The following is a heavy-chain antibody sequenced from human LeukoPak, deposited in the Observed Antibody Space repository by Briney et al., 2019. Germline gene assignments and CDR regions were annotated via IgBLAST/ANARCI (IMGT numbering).Heavy chain of an antibody. Sequence: GGSLRLSCAASGFTFSSYSMSWVRQAPGKGLEWVSSISSSGGNTYYPDSVKGRFTISRDNSKNTMYLQMNSLRAEDTAVYYCAKTLDIVATIDYWGQGTLVTVSS. J-gene: IGHJ4*02. D-gene: IGHD5-12*01. CDR3: AKTLDIVATIDY. V-gene: IGHV3-23*01. CDR1: GFTFSSYS. CDR2: ISSSGGNT.